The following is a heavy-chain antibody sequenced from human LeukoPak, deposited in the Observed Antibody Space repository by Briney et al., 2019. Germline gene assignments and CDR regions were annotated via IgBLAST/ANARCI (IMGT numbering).Heavy chain of an antibody. Sequence: GGSLRLSCAASGFTFSSYWMNWARQAPGKGLEWVASINHNGNVNYYVDSVKGRFTVSGDNAKNSLYLQMSNLRAEDTAVYFCARGGGLDVWGQGATVTVSS. D-gene: IGHD3-16*01. CDR1: GFTFSSYW. V-gene: IGHV3-7*03. CDR2: INHNGNVN. J-gene: IGHJ6*02. CDR3: ARGGGLDV.